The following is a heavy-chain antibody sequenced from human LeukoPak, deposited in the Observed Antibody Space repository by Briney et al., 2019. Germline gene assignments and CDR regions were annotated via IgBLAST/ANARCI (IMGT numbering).Heavy chain of an antibody. CDR1: GFTFSSYA. V-gene: IGHV3-23*01. D-gene: IGHD2-2*01. J-gene: IGHJ4*02. Sequence: PGGSLRVSCAASGFTFSSYAMDWVRQAPGKGLEWVSAISGSDGRTYYADSVKGRFTISRDNSKNTLYLQMNSLRAEDTAVYYCAKVHSTSCCNYFDYWGQGTLVTVSS. CDR3: AKVHSTSCCNYFDY. CDR2: ISGSDGRT.